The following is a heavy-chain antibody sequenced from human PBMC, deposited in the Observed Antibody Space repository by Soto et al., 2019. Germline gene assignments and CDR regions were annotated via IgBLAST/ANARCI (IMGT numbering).Heavy chain of an antibody. CDR1: GYTFTRYG. D-gene: IGHD3-16*01. Sequence: QVQLVQSGAEVKNPGASVKVSCKASGYTFTRYGIDWARQAPGQGLEWMGWINTYNGNRNYAQNGQGRVTLTTDTSTSTAYMELRSLRSNDTAIYYCAMVDVYVTPSPQDVWGQGTTVIVSS. V-gene: IGHV1-18*01. J-gene: IGHJ6*02. CDR3: AMVDVYVTPSPQDV. CDR2: INTYNGNR.